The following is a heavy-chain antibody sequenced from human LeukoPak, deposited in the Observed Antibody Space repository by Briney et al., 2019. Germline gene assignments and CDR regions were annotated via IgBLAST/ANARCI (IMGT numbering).Heavy chain of an antibody. Sequence: ASVKVSCKASGYTFTSYGISWVRQAPGQGLEWMGIINPSGGSTSYAQKFQGRVTMTRDTSTSTVYMELSSLRSEDTAVYYCARDGVVTAIQYFQHWGQGTLVTVSS. J-gene: IGHJ1*01. CDR3: ARDGVVTAIQYFQH. V-gene: IGHV1-46*01. CDR2: INPSGGST. D-gene: IGHD2-21*02. CDR1: GYTFTSYG.